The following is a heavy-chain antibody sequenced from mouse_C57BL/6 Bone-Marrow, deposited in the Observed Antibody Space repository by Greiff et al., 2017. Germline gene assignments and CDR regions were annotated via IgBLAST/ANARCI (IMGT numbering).Heavy chain of an antibody. CDR3: ASHYWAY. D-gene: IGHD1-1*02. CDR2: IWSGGST. J-gene: IGHJ3*01. V-gene: IGHV2-9-1*01. CDR1: GFSLTSYA. Sequence: VMLVESGPGLVAPSQSLSITCTVSGFSLTSYAIRWVRQPPGKGLEWLGVIWSGGSTNYNSALKSRLTISKDNSKKQGFLKMNRLQTDDTARYYCASHYWAYWGQGTLVTVSA.